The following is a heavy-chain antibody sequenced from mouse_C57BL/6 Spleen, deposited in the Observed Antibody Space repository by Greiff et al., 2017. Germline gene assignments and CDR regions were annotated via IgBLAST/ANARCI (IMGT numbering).Heavy chain of an antibody. CDR2: IDPSDSET. CDR3: VPYYYGSSYEYFDY. Sequence: QVQLQQPGAELVRPGSSVKLSCKASGYTFTSYWMHWVKQRPIQGLEWIGNIDPSDSETHYNQKFKDKATLTVDKSSSTAYMQLSSLTSEDSAVYYCVPYYYGSSYEYFDYWGQGTTRTVSS. CDR1: GYTFTSYW. V-gene: IGHV1-52*01. D-gene: IGHD1-1*01. J-gene: IGHJ2*01.